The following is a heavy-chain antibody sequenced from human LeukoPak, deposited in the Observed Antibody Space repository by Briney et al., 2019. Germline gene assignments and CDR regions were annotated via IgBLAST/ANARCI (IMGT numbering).Heavy chain of an antibody. V-gene: IGHV1-2*02. CDR3: ARGQYFDF. Sequence: GASVKVSCKASGYTFTRYYMHWVRQAPGQGLEWMGWINPNSGATNYAQKFQGRVTMTRDTSVSTVYMELRSLRSDDTAVYYCARGQYFDFWGQGTLVTVSS. J-gene: IGHJ4*02. CDR1: GYTFTRYY. CDR2: INPNSGAT.